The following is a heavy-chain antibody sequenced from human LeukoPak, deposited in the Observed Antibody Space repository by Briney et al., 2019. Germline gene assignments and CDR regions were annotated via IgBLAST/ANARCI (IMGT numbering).Heavy chain of an antibody. Sequence: GGSLRLSCAASGFTFSSFAMHWVRQAPGKGLEWVAVISYDGSNMYYADSVKGQLTISRDNYINTLYLQMNSLRPEDMATFYCARGRETYNFDYWGQGTLVTVSS. CDR3: ARGRETYNFDY. CDR1: GFTFSSFA. V-gene: IGHV3-30*04. J-gene: IGHJ4*02. D-gene: IGHD5-18*01. CDR2: ISYDGSNM.